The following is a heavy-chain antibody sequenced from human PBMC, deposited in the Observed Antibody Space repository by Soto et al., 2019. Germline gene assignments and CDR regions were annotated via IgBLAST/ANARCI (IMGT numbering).Heavy chain of an antibody. CDR3: AKDGDYDFWSGHDGFDI. CDR2: ISSGGSTK. Sequence: GGSLRLSCAASGFTFSSYEMNWVRQAPGKGLEWVSYISSGGSTKYYADSVKGRFTISRDNAKNSLSLQMNSLRPEDTAVYYCAKDGDYDFWSGHDGFDIWGHGTMVTVSS. CDR1: GFTFSSYE. J-gene: IGHJ3*02. V-gene: IGHV3-48*03. D-gene: IGHD3-3*01.